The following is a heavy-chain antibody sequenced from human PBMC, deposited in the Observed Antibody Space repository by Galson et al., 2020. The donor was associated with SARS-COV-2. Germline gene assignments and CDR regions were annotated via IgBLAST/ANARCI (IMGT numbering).Heavy chain of an antibody. V-gene: IGHV3-23*01. J-gene: IGHJ4*02. CDR3: ARGYCNGGTCYYYFDY. Sequence: GESLKISCAASGFTFSGSAMSWVRQAPGKGLEWVSTLTKSSSYYADSVKGRFTISRDNSKNTLFLQMNSLRADDTATYYCARGYCNGGTCYYYFDYWGQGTLVTVSS. CDR2: LTKSSS. CDR1: GFTFSGSA. D-gene: IGHD2-15*01.